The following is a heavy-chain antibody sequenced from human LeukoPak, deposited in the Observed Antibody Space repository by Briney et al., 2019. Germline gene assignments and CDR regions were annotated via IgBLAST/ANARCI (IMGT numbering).Heavy chain of an antibody. CDR1: GGSISSSSYY. D-gene: IGHD4-17*01. Sequence: SETLSLTCTVSGGSISSSSYYWGWIRQPPGKGLEWIGSIYYSGSTYYNPSLKSRVTISVDTPKSQFSLKLSSVTAADTAVYYCARDSRSLGVTTVTRGFDYWGQGTLVTVSS. J-gene: IGHJ4*02. CDR2: IYYSGST. CDR3: ARDSRSLGVTTVTRGFDY. V-gene: IGHV4-39*07.